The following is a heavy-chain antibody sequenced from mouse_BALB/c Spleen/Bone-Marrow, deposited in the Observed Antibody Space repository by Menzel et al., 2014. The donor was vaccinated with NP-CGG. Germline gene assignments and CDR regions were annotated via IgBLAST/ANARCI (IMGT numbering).Heavy chain of an antibody. J-gene: IGHJ2*01. Sequence: VMLVESGPGLVQPSQSLSITCTVSGFSLTSYGVHWVRQSPGKGLEWLGVIWSGGNTDYNAAFISRLSISKDNSKSQFFFKMNSLQANDTAIYYCARGYSLFFDYWGQGTTLTVSS. D-gene: IGHD2-3*01. CDR2: IWSGGNT. CDR3: ARGYSLFFDY. CDR1: GFSLTSYG. V-gene: IGHV2-2*02.